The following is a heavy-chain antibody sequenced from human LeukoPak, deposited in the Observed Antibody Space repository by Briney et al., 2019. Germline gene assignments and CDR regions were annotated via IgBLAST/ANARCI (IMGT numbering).Heavy chain of an antibody. CDR2: IYYSGST. CDR3: ARLTSTVTTPLEFDY. CDR1: GGSISSGGYY. Sequence: SQTLSLTCTVSGGSISSGGYYWSWIRQPPEKGLEWIGYIYYSGSTYYNPSLKSRVTISVDTSKKQFSLKLSSVTAADTAVYYCARLTSTVTTPLEFDYWGQGTLVTVSS. D-gene: IGHD4-17*01. J-gene: IGHJ4*02. V-gene: IGHV4-31*03.